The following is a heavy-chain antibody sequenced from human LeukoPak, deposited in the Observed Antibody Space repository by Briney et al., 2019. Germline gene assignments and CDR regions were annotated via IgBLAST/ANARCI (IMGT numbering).Heavy chain of an antibody. CDR2: IYTSGST. D-gene: IGHD3-3*01. CDR3: AREAIFGVVMDV. V-gene: IGHV4-61*02. J-gene: IGHJ6*04. Sequence: SQTLSLTCTVSGGSISSGSYYWSWIRQPAGKGLEWIGRIYTSGSTNYNPSLKSRVTISVDTSKNQFSLKLSSVTAAYTAVYYCAREAIFGVVMDVWGKGTTVTVSS. CDR1: GGSISSGSYY.